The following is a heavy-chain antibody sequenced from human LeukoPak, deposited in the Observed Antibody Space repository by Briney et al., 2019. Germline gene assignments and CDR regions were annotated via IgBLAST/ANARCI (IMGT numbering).Heavy chain of an antibody. CDR1: GGSFSGYY. V-gene: IGHV4-34*01. J-gene: IGHJ6*03. Sequence: SETLSLTCAVYGGSFSGYYWSWIRQPPGKGLEWIGEINHSGSTNYNPSLKSRVTISVDTSKNQFSLKLSSVTAADTAVYYCARHKADTAMVLMNYYYYYMDVWGKGTTVTISS. CDR2: INHSGST. D-gene: IGHD5-18*01. CDR3: ARHKADTAMVLMNYYYYYMDV.